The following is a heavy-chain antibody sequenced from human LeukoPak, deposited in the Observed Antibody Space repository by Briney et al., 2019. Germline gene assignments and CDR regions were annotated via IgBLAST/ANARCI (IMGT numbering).Heavy chain of an antibody. CDR3: ARGGGITSLDY. CDR2: IYHRGST. CDR1: GGSISSGGYS. D-gene: IGHD3-10*01. V-gene: IGHV4-30-2*01. J-gene: IGHJ4*02. Sequence: PSQTLSLTCAVSGGSISSGGYSWSWTRQPPGKGLEWIGYIYHRGSTYYNPSLKTRVTISLDRSKNQFSLKLSSVTAADTAVYYCARGGGITSLDYWGQGTLVTVSS.